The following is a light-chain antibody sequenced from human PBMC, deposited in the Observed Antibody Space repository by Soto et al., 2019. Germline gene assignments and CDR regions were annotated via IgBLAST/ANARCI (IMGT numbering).Light chain of an antibody. CDR2: QAT. CDR3: QQYKTYPLT. Sequence: DIQMTQSPSTLSASLGERVNITCRASQTISGWLAWYQQKPGKAPKLLIYQATILESGVPSTFSGSGFGTEFTLTISSLQTDDFATYFCQQYKTYPLTFGGGTKVEIK. CDR1: QTISGW. V-gene: IGKV1-5*03. J-gene: IGKJ4*01.